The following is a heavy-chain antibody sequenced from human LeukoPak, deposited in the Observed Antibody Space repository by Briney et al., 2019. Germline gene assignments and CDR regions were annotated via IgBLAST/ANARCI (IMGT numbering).Heavy chain of an antibody. CDR2: IYYSGST. V-gene: IGHV4-59*01. D-gene: IGHD1-7*01. CDR1: GGSISSYY. Sequence: SETLSLTCTVSGGSISSYYWSWIRQPPGKGLEWIGYIYYSGSTNYNPSLKSRVTISVDTSKNQFSLKLSSVTAADTAVYYCARANWNYAYYYYMDVWGKGTTVTVSS. J-gene: IGHJ6*03. CDR3: ARANWNYAYYYYMDV.